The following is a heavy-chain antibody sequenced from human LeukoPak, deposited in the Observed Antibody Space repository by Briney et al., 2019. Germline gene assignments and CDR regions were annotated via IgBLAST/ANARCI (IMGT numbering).Heavy chain of an antibody. Sequence: SETLSPTCGVDGGSFTASYWSWIRQSPGKGLEWIGEIHHAGDTTYNPSLKSRVTISLDIYKAQFSLNLKSVTAADTAVYYCARVTGGGNVAYWYFDLWGRGTLVTVSS. V-gene: IGHV4-34*01. CDR3: ARVTGGGNVAYWYFDL. D-gene: IGHD4-23*01. CDR2: IHHAGDT. CDR1: GGSFTASY. J-gene: IGHJ2*01.